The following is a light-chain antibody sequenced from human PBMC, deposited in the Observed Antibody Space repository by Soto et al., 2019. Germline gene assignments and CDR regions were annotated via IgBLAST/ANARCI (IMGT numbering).Light chain of an antibody. J-gene: IGLJ1*01. CDR3: ADWDDSLNGYV. Sequence: QSVLTQPPSASGTPGQRVTISCSGSSSNIGSNTVNWYQQLPGTAPKLHIYSNNQRPSGVPDRFSGSKSGTSASLAISGLQSEDEADYYCADWDDSLNGYVFGTGTKVTVL. V-gene: IGLV1-44*01. CDR1: SSNIGSNT. CDR2: SNN.